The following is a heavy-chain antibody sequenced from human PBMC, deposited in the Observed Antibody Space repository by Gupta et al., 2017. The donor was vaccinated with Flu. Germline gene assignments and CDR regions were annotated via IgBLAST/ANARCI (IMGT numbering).Heavy chain of an antibody. CDR1: GLTFGNFD. CDR3: ARDEGATARQSGMDV. V-gene: IGHV3-21*01. CDR2: ISGTGSHT. Sequence: EVQLEESGGGMVRPGGPLRLSCAASGLTFGNFDVNWVRQAPGKGLEWVSYISGTGSHTYYAASVRGRFTISRDNAQNSLFLQMNYLRADDTAFYYCARDEGATARQSGMDVWGQGTAVAVSS. D-gene: IGHD1-26*01. J-gene: IGHJ6*02.